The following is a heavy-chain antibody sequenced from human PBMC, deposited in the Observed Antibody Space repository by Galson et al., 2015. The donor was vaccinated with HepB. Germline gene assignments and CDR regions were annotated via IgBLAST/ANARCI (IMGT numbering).Heavy chain of an antibody. CDR1: GFTFSSYA. Sequence: SLRLSCAASGFTFSSYAMHWVRQAPGKGLEWVAVISYDGSNKYYADSVKGRFTISRDNSKNTLYLQMNSLRAEDTAVYYCARGLRTGGGAFDIWGQGTMVTVSS. CDR3: ARGLRTGGGAFDI. J-gene: IGHJ3*02. CDR2: ISYDGSNK. D-gene: IGHD2-8*02. V-gene: IGHV3-30*04.